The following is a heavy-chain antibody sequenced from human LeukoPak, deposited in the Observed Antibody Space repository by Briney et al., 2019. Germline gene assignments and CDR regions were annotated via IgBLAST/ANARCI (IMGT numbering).Heavy chain of an antibody. CDR2: INHSGST. CDR1: GVSFSGYY. V-gene: IGHV4-34*01. D-gene: IGHD3-9*01. J-gene: IGHJ4*02. CDR3: ARLEAYYDILTGYSWLIDY. Sequence: SETLSLTCAVYGVSFSGYYWSWIRQPPGKGLEWIGEINHSGSTNYNPSLKSRVTISVDTSKNQFSLKLSSVTAADTAVYYCARLEAYYDILTGYSWLIDYWGQGTLVTVSS.